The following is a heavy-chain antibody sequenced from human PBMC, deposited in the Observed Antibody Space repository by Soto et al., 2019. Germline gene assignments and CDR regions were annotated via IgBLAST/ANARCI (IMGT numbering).Heavy chain of an antibody. D-gene: IGHD3-3*01. CDR1: GYTFTSYD. Sequence: GASVKVSCKASGYTFTSYDINWVRQATGQGREWMGWMNPNSGNTGYAQKFQGRVTTTRNTSISTAYMELSSLRSEDTAVYYCARRTHTSMYYDFLSGYYTPGGYYYYYMDVWGKGTTVTVSS. V-gene: IGHV1-8*01. CDR3: ARRTHTSMYYDFLSGYYTPGGYYYYYMDV. CDR2: MNPNSGNT. J-gene: IGHJ6*03.